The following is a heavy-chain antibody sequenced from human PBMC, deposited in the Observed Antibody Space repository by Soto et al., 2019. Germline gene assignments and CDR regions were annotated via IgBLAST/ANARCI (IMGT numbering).Heavy chain of an antibody. D-gene: IGHD6-13*01. J-gene: IGHJ3*02. CDR2: TYYRSKWYN. CDR1: GDSVSSNSAA. V-gene: IGHV6-1*01. CDR3: ARDQVGWGIAATDDAFDI. Sequence: SQTLSLTCAISGDSVSSNSAAWNWIRQSPSRGLEWLGRTYYRSKWYNDYAVSVKSRITINPDTSKNQFSLQLNSVTPEDTALYYCARDQVGWGIAATDDAFDIWGQGTMVTVSS.